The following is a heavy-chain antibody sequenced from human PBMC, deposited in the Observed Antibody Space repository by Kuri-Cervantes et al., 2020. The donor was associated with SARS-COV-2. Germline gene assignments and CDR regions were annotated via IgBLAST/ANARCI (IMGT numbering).Heavy chain of an antibody. Sequence: SVKVSCKASGGTFSSYAISWVRQAPGQGLEWMGGIIPIFGTANYAQKFQGRVTITTDESTSTAYMELSSLRSEDTAVYYCARDELSGYYNDSSGPFDYWGQGTLVTVSS. CDR2: IIPIFGTA. V-gene: IGHV1-69*05. CDR1: GGTFSSYA. CDR3: ARDELSGYYNDSSGPFDY. D-gene: IGHD3-22*01. J-gene: IGHJ4*02.